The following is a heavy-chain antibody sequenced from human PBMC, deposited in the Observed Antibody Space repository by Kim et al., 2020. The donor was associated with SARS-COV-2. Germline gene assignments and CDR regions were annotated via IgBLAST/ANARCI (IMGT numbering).Heavy chain of an antibody. CDR2: IYSGGST. J-gene: IGHJ6*02. CDR3: ARALAGIAGYYYYGMDV. D-gene: IGHD6-13*01. V-gene: IGHV3-53*01. Sequence: GGSLRLSCAASGFTVSSNYMSWVRQAPGKGLEWVSVIYSGGSTYYADSVKGRFTISRDNSKNTLYLQMNSLRAEDTAVYYCARALAGIAGYYYYGMDVWGQGTTVTVSS. CDR1: GFTVSSNY.